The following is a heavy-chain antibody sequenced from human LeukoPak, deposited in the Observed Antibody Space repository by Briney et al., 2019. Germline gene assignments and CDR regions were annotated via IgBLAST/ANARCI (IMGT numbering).Heavy chain of an antibody. Sequence: SETLSRTCTVSGGSISSYYWSWIRQPPGKGLEWIGYIYYSGSTNYNPSLKSRVTISVDTSKNQFSLKLSSVTAADTAVYYCARPPIAPLIAAAWSAYWGQGPLVTVSP. CDR3: ARPPIAPLIAAAWSAY. CDR1: GGSISSYY. J-gene: IGHJ4*02. V-gene: IGHV4-59*01. D-gene: IGHD6-13*01. CDR2: IYYSGST.